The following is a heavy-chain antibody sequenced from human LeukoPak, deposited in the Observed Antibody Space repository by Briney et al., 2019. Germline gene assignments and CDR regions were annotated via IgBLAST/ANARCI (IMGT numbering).Heavy chain of an antibody. J-gene: IGHJ5*02. V-gene: IGHV1-46*01. CDR2: INPTGGST. CDR3: ARDNSVGDNAWRFDP. Sequence: GASVKVSCKASGYTFTSYYMHWVRQAPGQGLEWMGIINPTGGSTGYAQKFQGRVTMTRDMSTSTDYMELSSLRSEDTAIYYCARDNSVGDNAWRFDPWGQGTLVTVSS. D-gene: IGHD1-26*01. CDR1: GYTFTSYY.